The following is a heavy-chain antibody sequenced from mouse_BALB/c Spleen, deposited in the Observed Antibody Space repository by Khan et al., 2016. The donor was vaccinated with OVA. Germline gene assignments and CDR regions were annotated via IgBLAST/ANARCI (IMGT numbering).Heavy chain of an antibody. CDR1: GYTFTDYI. V-gene: IGHV1-18*01. CDR2: INPNNGGT. D-gene: IGHD1-1*01. CDR3: ARGGYGTFAY. J-gene: IGHJ3*01. Sequence: EVQLQQSGPELVKPGASVKIPCKASGYTFTDYIMDWVKQIHGKSLEWIGDINPNNGGTIYNQQFKGKATLTVDKSSSIAYMDLSSLTSEDTAVDYCARGGYGTFAYWGQGTLVTVSA.